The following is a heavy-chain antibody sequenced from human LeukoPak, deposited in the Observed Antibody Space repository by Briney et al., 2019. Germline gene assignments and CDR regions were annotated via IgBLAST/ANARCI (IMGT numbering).Heavy chain of an antibody. CDR3: ARGTSDYGDYVHYYYYMDV. Sequence: ASVKVSCKASGYTFSNYGINWVRQAAGQGLEWMGWMNPNSANTGYAQKFQGRVTITSDTSTSTAYMELSSLRSEDTAVYYCARGTSDYGDYVHYYYYMDVWGKGTTVTVSS. D-gene: IGHD4-17*01. CDR1: GYTFSNYG. CDR2: MNPNSANT. V-gene: IGHV1-8*03. J-gene: IGHJ6*03.